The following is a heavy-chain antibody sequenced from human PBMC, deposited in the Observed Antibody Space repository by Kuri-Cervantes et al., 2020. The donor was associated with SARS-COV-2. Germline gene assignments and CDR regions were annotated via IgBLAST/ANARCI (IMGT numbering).Heavy chain of an antibody. CDR2: ISSSGSTI. CDR1: GFTFSDYY. V-gene: IGHV3-11*04. J-gene: IGHJ4*02. CDR3: ATTGYSSGWYNFDY. Sequence: GGSLRLSCAASGFTFSDYYMSWIRQAPGKGLEWVSYISSSGSTIYYADSVKGRFTISRDNAKNSLYLLMNTLRAEDTAVYCCATTGYSSGWYNFDYWGQGTLVTVSS. D-gene: IGHD6-19*01.